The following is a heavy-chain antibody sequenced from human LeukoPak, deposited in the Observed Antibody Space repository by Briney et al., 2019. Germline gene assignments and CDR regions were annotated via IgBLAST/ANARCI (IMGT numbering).Heavy chain of an antibody. Sequence: GGSLRLSCVASGFTFSSYSVGWVGQAPREGLDSVSSISSSSSYIYYADSVKRRFTISRDNAKNSLYLQMNSLRAEDTAVYYCARAMATTTFDYWGQGTLVTVSS. CDR2: ISSSSSYI. D-gene: IGHD5-24*01. CDR3: ARAMATTTFDY. J-gene: IGHJ4*02. V-gene: IGHV3-21*01. CDR1: GFTFSSYS.